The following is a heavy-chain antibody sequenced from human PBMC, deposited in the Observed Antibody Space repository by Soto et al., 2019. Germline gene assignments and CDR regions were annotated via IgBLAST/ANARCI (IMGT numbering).Heavy chain of an antibody. D-gene: IGHD4-17*01. CDR3: AHRQRTVYFDY. CDR1: GFSLSTSGVG. CDR2: TYWYDDK. J-gene: IGHJ4*02. Sequence: QITLKESGPTLVKPTQTLTLTCTFSGFSLSTSGVGVGWIRQPPGKALEWLALTYWYDDKRYSPSLKSRLTITKDTSKHQVVLTMTNMDPVDTATYYCAHRQRTVYFDYWGQGTLVTVSS. V-gene: IGHV2-5*01.